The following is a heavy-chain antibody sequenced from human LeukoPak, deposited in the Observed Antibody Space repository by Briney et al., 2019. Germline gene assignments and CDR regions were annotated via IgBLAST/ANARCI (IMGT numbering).Heavy chain of an antibody. CDR1: GGSISSYY. J-gene: IGHJ4*02. Sequence: PSETLSLTCTVSGGSISSYYWSWIRQPPGKGLEWIGYIYYSGSTNYNPSLKSRVTISVDTSKNQFSLKLSSVTAADTAVYYCARRPSGFIGEYYFDYWGQGTLVTVSS. CDR2: IYYSGST. D-gene: IGHD3-3*01. CDR3: ARRPSGFIGEYYFDY. V-gene: IGHV4-59*08.